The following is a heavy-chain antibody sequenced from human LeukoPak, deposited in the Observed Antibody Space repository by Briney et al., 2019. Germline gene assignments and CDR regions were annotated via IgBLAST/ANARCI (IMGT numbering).Heavy chain of an antibody. V-gene: IGHV4-4*08. CDR1: GVSISSYY. CDR2: IYSSGST. D-gene: IGHD2-8*01. J-gene: IGHJ6*03. Sequence: SETLSLTCTVSGVSISSYYWSWIRQPPGKGLEWIGYIYSSGSTTYNPSLKSRVTISVDTSKNQLSLKLSSVTAADTAVYYCARLNGISRTYYYYMDVWGKGTTVTVSS. CDR3: ARLNGISRTYYYYMDV.